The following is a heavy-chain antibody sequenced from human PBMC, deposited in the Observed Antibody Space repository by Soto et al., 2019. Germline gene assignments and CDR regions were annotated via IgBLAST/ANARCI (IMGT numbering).Heavy chain of an antibody. CDR2: ISAYNGNT. CDR1: GYAFSSYG. J-gene: IGHJ6*02. CDR3: ASGNDILTASLDV. D-gene: IGHD3-9*01. V-gene: IGHV1-18*01. Sequence: ASVKVSWKASGYAFSSYGISLVRQAPGQGLEWMGWISAYNGNTNYAQKLQGRVTMTTDTSTSTAYMELRSLRSDDTAVYYCASGNDILTASLDVWGQGTTVTVSS.